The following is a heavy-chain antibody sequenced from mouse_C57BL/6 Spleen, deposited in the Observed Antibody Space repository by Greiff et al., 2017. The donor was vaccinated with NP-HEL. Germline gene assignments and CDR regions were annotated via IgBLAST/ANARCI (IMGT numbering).Heavy chain of an antibody. CDR3: ARKSYYYGSSYYLDY. V-gene: IGHV1-78*01. CDR1: GYTFTDHT. D-gene: IGHD1-1*01. CDR2: IYPRDGST. J-gene: IGHJ2*01. Sequence: VQLQQSDAELVKPGASVKISCKVSGYTFTDHTIHWMKQRPEQGLEWIGYIYPRDGSTKYNEKVKGKATLTADKSSSTAYMQLNSLTSEDSAVYFCARKSYYYGSSYYLDYWGQGTTLTVSS.